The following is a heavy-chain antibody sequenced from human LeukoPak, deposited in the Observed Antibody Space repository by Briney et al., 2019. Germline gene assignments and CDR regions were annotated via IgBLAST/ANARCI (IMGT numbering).Heavy chain of an antibody. Sequence: PGGSLRLSCAASGFTFSSYGMHWVHQAPGKGLEWVAVIGYDGSNENYADSVKGRFTISRDNSKNTLYLQMNSLRVEDTAVYYCAKSGVRAAADTNAFDIWGQGTMVTVSS. V-gene: IGHV3-33*03. D-gene: IGHD6-13*01. CDR3: AKSGVRAAADTNAFDI. CDR2: IGYDGSNE. CDR1: GFTFSSYG. J-gene: IGHJ3*02.